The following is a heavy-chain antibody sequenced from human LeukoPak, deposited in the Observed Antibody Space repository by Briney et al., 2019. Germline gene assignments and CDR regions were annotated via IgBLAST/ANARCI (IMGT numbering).Heavy chain of an antibody. D-gene: IGHD1-26*01. CDR1: GGSFSGYY. CDR2: INHSGST. CDR3: ARGGREWELLHADFDY. Sequence: SETLSLTCAVYGGSFSGYYWSWIRQPPGKGLEWIGEINHSGSTNYNPSLKSRVTISVDTSKNQLSLKLNSVTAADTAVYYCARGGREWELLHADFDYWGQGTLVTVSS. J-gene: IGHJ4*02. V-gene: IGHV4-34*01.